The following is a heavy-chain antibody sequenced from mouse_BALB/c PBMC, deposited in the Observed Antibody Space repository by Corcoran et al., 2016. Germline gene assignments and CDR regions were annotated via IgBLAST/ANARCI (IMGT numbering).Heavy chain of an antibody. D-gene: IGHD2-4*01. CDR2: IDPANGNT. CDR3: ARDYDYDDAMDY. V-gene: IGHV14-3*02. CDR1: GFNIKDTY. Sequence: EVQLQQSGAELVKPGASVKLSCTASGFNIKDTYMHWVKQRPEQGLEWIGRIDPANGNTKYDPKFQGKATITADTSSNTAYLQLSSLTSEDTAVYYCARDYDYDDAMDYWGQGTSVTVYS. J-gene: IGHJ4*01.